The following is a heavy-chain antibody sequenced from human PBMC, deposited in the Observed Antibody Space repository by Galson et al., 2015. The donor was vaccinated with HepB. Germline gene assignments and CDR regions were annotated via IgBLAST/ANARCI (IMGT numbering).Heavy chain of an antibody. CDR2: ISSSGSTI. CDR1: GFTFSDYY. Sequence: SLRLSCAASGFTFSDYYMSWIRQAPGKGLEWVSYISSSGSTIYYADSVKGRFTISRDNAKNSLYLQMNSLRAEDTAVYYCAREEQWLVRGFDYWGQGTLVTVSS. V-gene: IGHV3-11*01. J-gene: IGHJ4*02. D-gene: IGHD6-19*01. CDR3: AREEQWLVRGFDY.